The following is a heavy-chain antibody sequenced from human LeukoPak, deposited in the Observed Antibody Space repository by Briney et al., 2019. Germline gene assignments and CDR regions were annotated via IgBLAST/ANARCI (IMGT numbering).Heavy chain of an antibody. J-gene: IGHJ5*01. V-gene: IGHV4-31*03. CDR1: GGSISSGDYY. D-gene: IGHD3-10*01. CDR3: ARVSTMVRGVINWFDS. Sequence: SETLSLTCTVSGGSISSGDYYWSWIRQRPGRGLEWIGNIHYSGNTYDNPSLKSRAIISVDTSKNQFSLRLTSVTAADTAVYYCARVSTMVRGVINWFDSWGPGTLVTVSS. CDR2: IHYSGNT.